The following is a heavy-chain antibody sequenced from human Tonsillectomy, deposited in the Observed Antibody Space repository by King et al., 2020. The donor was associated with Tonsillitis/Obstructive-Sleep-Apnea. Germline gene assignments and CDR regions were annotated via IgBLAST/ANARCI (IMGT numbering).Heavy chain of an antibody. D-gene: IGHD5-18*01. J-gene: IGHJ5*02. CDR1: GYSFTSYD. Sequence: VQLVESGAEVKKPGASVKVSCKASGYSFTSYDVVWVRQATGQGLEWMGWMNPNSGDTGYAQKFQGRVTMTRDTSIGTAYMDLSSLRFEDTAVYYCATLRGFVYTAMTAVSSFDPWGQGTLVTVSS. CDR3: ATLRGFVYTAMTAVSSFDP. CDR2: MNPNSGDT. V-gene: IGHV1-8*01.